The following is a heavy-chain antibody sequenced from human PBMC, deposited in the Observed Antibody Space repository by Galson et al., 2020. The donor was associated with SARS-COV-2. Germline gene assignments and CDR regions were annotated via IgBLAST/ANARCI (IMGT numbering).Heavy chain of an antibody. CDR1: GFTISSYH. D-gene: IGHD1-26*01. CDR3: ATDASGSRHPPDALDS. CDR2: IYNLGIT. J-gene: IGHJ3*01. Sequence: SETLTLTCTASGFTISSYHLSWIRQPPGKGLEWIRHIYNLGITNYNPSLKGRVTISLNTSKNQFSLNLRSVTVADTAIYYCATDASGSRHPPDALDSCRQGTVVTVSS. V-gene: IGHV4-59*01.